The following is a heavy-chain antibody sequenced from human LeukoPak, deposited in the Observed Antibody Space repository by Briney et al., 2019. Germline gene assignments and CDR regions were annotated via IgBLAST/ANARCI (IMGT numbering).Heavy chain of an antibody. J-gene: IGHJ2*01. CDR1: GDSVSTNSAA. CDR2: IYYRSKWYS. V-gene: IGHV6-1*01. CDR3: VIDRDIGGYFREIPHWYFDL. D-gene: IGHD3-22*01. Sequence: SQTLSLTCVISGDSVSTNSAAWNWIRQSPSGGLEWLGRIYYRSKWYSDYAVSVKSRVSINPDTSNNQLSLQLKSVTPEDTAVYFCVIDRDIGGYFREIPHWYFDLWGRGTLVTVSS.